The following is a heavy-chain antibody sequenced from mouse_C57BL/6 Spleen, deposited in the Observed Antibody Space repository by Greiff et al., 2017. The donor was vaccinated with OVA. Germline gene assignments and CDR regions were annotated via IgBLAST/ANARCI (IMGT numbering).Heavy chain of an antibody. CDR1: GFTFSSYA. CDR2: ISDGGSYT. CDR3: ARDYGSRASGFAY. J-gene: IGHJ3*01. D-gene: IGHD1-1*01. V-gene: IGHV5-4*01. Sequence: EVQGVESGGGLVKPGGSLKLSCAASGFTFSSYAMSWVRQTPEKRLEWVATISDGGSYTYYPDNVKGRFTISRDNAKNNLYLQMSHLKSEDTAMYYCARDYGSRASGFAYWGQGTLVTVSA.